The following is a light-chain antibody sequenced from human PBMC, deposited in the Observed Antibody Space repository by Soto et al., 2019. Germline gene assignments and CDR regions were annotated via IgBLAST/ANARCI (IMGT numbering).Light chain of an antibody. V-gene: IGKV3-15*01. CDR2: RAS. CDR1: QSVSSN. Sequence: ELELTQSLPTLSVSPGERDHLXMRASQSVSSNLAWYQQKPGQAPRILIYRASTRASGIPARFSGSGSGTEFTLTISSLQSEDFAVYYCQKYNNWPRTFGQGTKVDI. J-gene: IGKJ1*01. CDR3: QKYNNWPRT.